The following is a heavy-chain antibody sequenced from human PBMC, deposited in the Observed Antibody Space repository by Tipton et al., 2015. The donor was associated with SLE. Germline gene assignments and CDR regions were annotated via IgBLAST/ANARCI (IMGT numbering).Heavy chain of an antibody. D-gene: IGHD3-10*01. Sequence: LRFSCTVSGGSISSSAYYWGWIRQPPGKGLEWIGTIYYSGSTYYNPSLKSRVTISVDTSKNQFSLKLSSVTAADTAVYYCARAYPVLLWGQGTLVTVSS. CDR3: ARAYPVLL. CDR2: IYYSGST. CDR1: GGSISSSAYY. J-gene: IGHJ4*02. V-gene: IGHV4-39*07.